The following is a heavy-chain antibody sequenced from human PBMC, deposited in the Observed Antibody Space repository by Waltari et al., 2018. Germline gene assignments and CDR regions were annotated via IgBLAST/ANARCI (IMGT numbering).Heavy chain of an antibody. V-gene: IGHV3-7*01. CDR3: ARDRGYCGGDCYKNLDS. Sequence: EVQLVESGGGLVQPGGSLRLSCEAFGFTFSDYWMTWVSQAPGKGLEWGAKIKKDGGEKDYVDSVKGRFTVSRDNAKNSLYLQMSSLRAEDTAVYYCARDRGYCGGDCYKNLDSWGQGTLVAVSS. D-gene: IGHD2-21*01. CDR1: GFTFSDYW. J-gene: IGHJ4*02. CDR2: IKKDGGEK.